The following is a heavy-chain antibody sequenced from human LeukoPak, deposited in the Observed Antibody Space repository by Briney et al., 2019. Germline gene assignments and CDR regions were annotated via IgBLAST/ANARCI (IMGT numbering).Heavy chain of an antibody. CDR3: ARYQLGANNAFDI. CDR1: GYTFTGYY. CDR2: IDPNSGAT. J-gene: IGHJ3*02. D-gene: IGHD3-16*01. V-gene: IGHV1-2*07. Sequence: ASVKVSCKASGYTFTGYYMHWVRQAPGQGLEWMGWIDPNSGATDYAHKFQGRVTMTRDTSISTAYMELIRLRSDDTAMFYCARYQLGANNAFDIWGQGTMVTVSS.